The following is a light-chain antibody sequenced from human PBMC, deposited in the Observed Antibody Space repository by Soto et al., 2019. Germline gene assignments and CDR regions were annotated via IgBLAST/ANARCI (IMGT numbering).Light chain of an antibody. CDR2: DAS. CDR1: QSISSW. Sequence: DIQMTQSPSTLSASVGDRVTITCRASQSISSWLAWYQQKPGKAPKLLIYDASSLGSGVPSRFSGSGSGTEFSLTICSLKTDDFVSYYCQQYNSYSPEKTFGQGTKLEIK. CDR3: QQYNSYSPEKT. V-gene: IGKV1-5*01. J-gene: IGKJ2*01.